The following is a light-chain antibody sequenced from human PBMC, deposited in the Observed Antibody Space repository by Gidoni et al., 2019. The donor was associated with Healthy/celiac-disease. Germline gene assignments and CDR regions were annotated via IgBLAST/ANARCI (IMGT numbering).Light chain of an antibody. J-gene: IGLJ2*01. CDR3: CSYAGSSTVV. V-gene: IGLV2-23*01. CDR2: EGS. CDR1: SRDVGSYNL. Sequence: QSALTQPASESGSPGQSSTISCTGTSRDVGSYNLFSWYQQHPGTAPKLMIYEGSKRPSGVSNRFSGSKSGNTASLTISVLQAEDEADYYCCSYAGSSTVVFGGGTKLTVL.